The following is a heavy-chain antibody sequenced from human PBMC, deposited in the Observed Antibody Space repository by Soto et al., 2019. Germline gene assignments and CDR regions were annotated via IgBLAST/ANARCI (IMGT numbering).Heavy chain of an antibody. V-gene: IGHV4-38-2*01. CDR2: IYHSGST. CDR3: ARGIRICSSTSCYTSGMDV. D-gene: IGHD2-2*02. Sequence: PSETLSLTCAVSGYSISSGYYWGWIRQPPGKGLEWIGSIYHSGSTYYNPSLKSRVTISVDTSKNQFSLKLSSVTAADTAVYHCARGIRICSSTSCYTSGMDVWGQGTTVTVSS. J-gene: IGHJ6*02. CDR1: GYSISSGYY.